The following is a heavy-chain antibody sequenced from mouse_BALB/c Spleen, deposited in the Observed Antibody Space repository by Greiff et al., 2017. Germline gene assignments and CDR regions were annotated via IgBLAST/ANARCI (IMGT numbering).Heavy chain of an antibody. CDR1: GYTFTDYE. CDR2: IHPGSGGT. V-gene: IGHV1-15*01. D-gene: IGHD2-10*01. J-gene: IGHJ1*01. Sequence: VQRVESGAELVRPGASVKLSCKALGYTFTDYEMHWVKQTPVHGLEWIGAIHPGSGGTAYNQKFKGKATLTADKSSSTAYMELSSLTSEDSAVYYCRPFYGNYLWYFDVWGAGTTVTVSS. CDR3: RPFYGNYLWYFDV.